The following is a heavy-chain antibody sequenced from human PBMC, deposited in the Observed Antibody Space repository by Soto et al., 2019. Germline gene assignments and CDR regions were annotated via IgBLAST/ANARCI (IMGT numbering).Heavy chain of an antibody. D-gene: IGHD6-25*01. CDR3: ARAGIATAAYWGGIDG. CDR1: GFTLSSYA. Sequence: GGSLRLSCVGTGFTLSSYATSWVRQAPEKGLEWVSSISNSGGRTYYADSVKGRFTISRDSSKNTLYLQMSSLRAEDTAIYYCARAGIATAAYWGGIDGWGLATVVTVSS. CDR2: ISNSGGRT. J-gene: IGHJ3*01. V-gene: IGHV3-23*01.